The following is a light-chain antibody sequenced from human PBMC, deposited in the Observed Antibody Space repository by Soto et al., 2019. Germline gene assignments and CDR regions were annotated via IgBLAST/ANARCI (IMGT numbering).Light chain of an antibody. CDR1: QSVSSY. Sequence: EIVLTQSPATLSLSPGERATLSCRASQSVSSYLAWYQQKPGQAPRLLIYDASNRATGIPARFSGSGSGTDFTINISSLEPEDFAAYSCQQRSNWPPKYTFGQGTKLEIK. V-gene: IGKV3-11*01. J-gene: IGKJ2*01. CDR3: QQRSNWPPKYT. CDR2: DAS.